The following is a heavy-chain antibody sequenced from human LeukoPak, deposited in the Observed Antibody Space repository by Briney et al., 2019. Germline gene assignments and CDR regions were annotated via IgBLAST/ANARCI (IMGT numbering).Heavy chain of an antibody. V-gene: IGHV4-30-2*01. J-gene: IGHJ4*02. CDR1: GGSISSGGYS. CDR2: IYHSGST. CDR3: ARGSVVVTPFDY. D-gene: IGHD3-22*01. Sequence: NSSETLSLTCAVSGGSISSGGYSWRWIRQPPGKGLEWIGYIYHSGSTYYNPSLKSRVTISVDRSKDQFSLKLSSVTAADTAVYYCARGSVVVTPFDYWGQGTLVTVSS.